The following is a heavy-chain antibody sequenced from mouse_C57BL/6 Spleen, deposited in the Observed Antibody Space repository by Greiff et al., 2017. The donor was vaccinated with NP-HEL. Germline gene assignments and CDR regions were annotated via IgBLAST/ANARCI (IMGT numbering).Heavy chain of an antibody. V-gene: IGHV1-15*01. J-gene: IGHJ2*01. CDR3: TRSYYDYDGFDY. CDR2: IDPETGGT. CDR1: GYTFTDYE. D-gene: IGHD2-4*01. Sequence: QVQLKESGAELVRPGASVTLSCKASGYTFTDYEMHWVKQTPVHGLEWIGAIDPETGGTAYNQKFKGKAILTADKSSSTAYMELRSLTSEDSAVYYCTRSYYDYDGFDYWGQGTTLTVSS.